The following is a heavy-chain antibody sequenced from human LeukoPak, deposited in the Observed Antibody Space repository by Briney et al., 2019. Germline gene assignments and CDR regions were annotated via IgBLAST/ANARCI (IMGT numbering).Heavy chain of an antibody. CDR2: IIPIFGTA. CDR1: GYTFTSYG. D-gene: IGHD3-22*01. CDR3: AREYDSSGTFY. J-gene: IGHJ4*02. Sequence: SVKVSCKASGYTFTSYGISWVRQAPGQGLEWMGGIIPIFGTANYAQKFQGRVTITADESTSTAYMELSSLRSEDTAVYYCAREYDSSGTFYWGQGTLVTVSS. V-gene: IGHV1-69*13.